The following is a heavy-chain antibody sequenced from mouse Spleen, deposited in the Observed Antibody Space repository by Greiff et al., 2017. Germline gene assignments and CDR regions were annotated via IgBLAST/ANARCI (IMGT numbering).Heavy chain of an antibody. CDR3: ARRGYALYAMDY. J-gene: IGHJ4*01. Sequence: QVQLQQSGAELARPGASVKMSCKASGYTFTSYTMHWVKQRPGQGLEWIGYINPSSGYTKYNQKFKDKATLTADKSSSTAYMQLSSLTSEDSAVYYCARRGYALYAMDYWGQGTSVTVSS. V-gene: IGHV1-4*01. CDR2: INPSSGYT. CDR1: GYTFTSYT. D-gene: IGHD2-2*01.